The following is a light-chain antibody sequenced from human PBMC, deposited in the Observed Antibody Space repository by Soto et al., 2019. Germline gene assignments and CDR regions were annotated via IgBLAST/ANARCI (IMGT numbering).Light chain of an antibody. J-gene: IGKJ4*01. Sequence: EIVMTQSPATLSVSPGERATLSCRASQSVSSNLAWYQQKPGQDPRLLIYGASTRATGIPARFSGSGSGTEFTLTISSLQSEDFAVYYCQQYNNWLTFGGGTKVDIK. V-gene: IGKV3-15*01. CDR1: QSVSSN. CDR2: GAS. CDR3: QQYNNWLT.